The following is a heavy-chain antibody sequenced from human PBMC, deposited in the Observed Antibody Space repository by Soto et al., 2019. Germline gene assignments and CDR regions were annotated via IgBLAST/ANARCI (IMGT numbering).Heavy chain of an antibody. CDR3: ARPTPEGDAFGI. V-gene: IGHV1-3*01. CDR2: INAGNGNT. Sequence: GASVKVSCKASGYTFTSYAMHWVRQAPGQRLEWMGWINAGNGNTKYSQKFQGRVTITRDTSASTAYMELSSLRSGDTAVYYCARPTPEGDAFGIWGQGTMVTVSS. J-gene: IGHJ3*02. CDR1: GYTFTSYA.